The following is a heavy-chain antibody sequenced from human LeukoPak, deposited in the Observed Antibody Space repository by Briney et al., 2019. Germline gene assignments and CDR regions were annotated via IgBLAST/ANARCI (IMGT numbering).Heavy chain of an antibody. CDR3: ARACSGGSCYSGYYYMDV. V-gene: IGHV1-8*03. CDR1: GYTFTSYD. D-gene: IGHD2-15*01. CDR2: MNPNSGNT. Sequence: ASVKVSCKASGYTFTSYDINWVRQATGQGLEWMRWMNPNSGNTGYAQKFQGRVTITRNTSISTAYMELSSLRSEDTAVYYCARACSGGSCYSGYYYMDVWGKGTTVTVSS. J-gene: IGHJ6*03.